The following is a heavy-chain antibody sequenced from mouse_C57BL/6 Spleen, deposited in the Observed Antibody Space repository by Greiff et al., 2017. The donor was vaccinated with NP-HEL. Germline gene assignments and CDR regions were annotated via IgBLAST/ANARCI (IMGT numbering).Heavy chain of an antibody. CDR3: AREGDDYDDRFAY. V-gene: IGHV3-6*01. Sequence: VQLKESGPGLVKPSQSLSLTCSVTGYSITSGYYWNWIRQFPGNKLEWMGYISYDGSNNYNPSLKNRISITRDTSKNQFFLKLNSVTTEDTATYYCAREGDDYDDRFAYWGQGTLVTVSA. D-gene: IGHD2-4*01. CDR1: GYSITSGYY. CDR2: ISYDGSN. J-gene: IGHJ3*01.